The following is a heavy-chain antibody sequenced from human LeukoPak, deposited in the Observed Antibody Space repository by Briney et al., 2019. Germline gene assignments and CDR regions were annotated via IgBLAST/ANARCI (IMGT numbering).Heavy chain of an antibody. V-gene: IGHV4-59*01. CDR3: ARENRVTLVRGVIDY. CDR2: IYYSGTT. Sequence: SETLSLTCTVSGSSISSYYWSWIRQPPGKGLEWIAYIYYSGTTNYNPSLKSRVTISVDTSKNQFSLKLSSVTAADTAVYYCARENRVTLVRGVIDYWGQGTLVTVSS. D-gene: IGHD3-10*01. J-gene: IGHJ4*02. CDR1: GSSISSYY.